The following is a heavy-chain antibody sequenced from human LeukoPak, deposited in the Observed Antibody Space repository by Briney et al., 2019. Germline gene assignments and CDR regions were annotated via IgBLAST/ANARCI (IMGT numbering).Heavy chain of an antibody. Sequence: PGGSLRLSCAASGFTFSSYAMHWVRQAPGKGLEWVAVISYDGSNKYYADSAKGRFTISRDNSKNTLYLQMNSLRAEDTAVYYCARGPGRSSFDYWGQGALVTVSS. CDR2: ISYDGSNK. D-gene: IGHD6-13*01. CDR3: ARGPGRSSFDY. CDR1: GFTFSSYA. J-gene: IGHJ4*02. V-gene: IGHV3-30-3*01.